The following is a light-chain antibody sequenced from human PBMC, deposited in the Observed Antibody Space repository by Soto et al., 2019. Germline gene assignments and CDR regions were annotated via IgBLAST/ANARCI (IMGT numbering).Light chain of an antibody. Sequence: QSVLTQPPSASGSPGQSVTIPCTGTSSDVGGYNYVSWYQLHPGKAPKLIIYEVTKRPSGVPDRFSGSKSGSTASLTVSGLQAEDEADYYCSSYAGSNNLVFGGGTKLTVL. V-gene: IGLV2-8*01. CDR2: EVT. CDR3: SSYAGSNNLV. J-gene: IGLJ2*01. CDR1: SSDVGGYNY.